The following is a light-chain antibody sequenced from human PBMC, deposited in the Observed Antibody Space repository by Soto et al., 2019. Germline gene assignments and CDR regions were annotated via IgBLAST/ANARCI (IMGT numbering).Light chain of an antibody. CDR2: DVS. CDR3: SSYTSSSTLVV. Sequence: QSALTQPASVSGSPGQSITISCTGTSSDVGGYNYVSWYQQHPGKAPKLMIYDVSNRPSGVSNRFSGSKSGNTASLIVSGPQAEDEADYYCSSYTSSSTLVVFGGGTKLTVL. CDR1: SSDVGGYNY. J-gene: IGLJ2*01. V-gene: IGLV2-14*01.